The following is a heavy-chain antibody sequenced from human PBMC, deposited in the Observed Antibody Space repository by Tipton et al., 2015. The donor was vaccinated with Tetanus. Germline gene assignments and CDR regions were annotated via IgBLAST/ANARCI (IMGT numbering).Heavy chain of an antibody. D-gene: IGHD1-20*01. J-gene: IGHJ5*02. V-gene: IGHV1-46*01. CDR2: INTSSGSR. CDR1: GYTFTSYY. Sequence: QMQLVQSGAEVKKPGASVKVSCKASGYTFTSYYLHWVRQAPGQGLEWMGIINTSSGSRSYAQKFQGRVTMTRDTSTNTVYMELSSLKSEDTAVYYCARDPTFNWNDANWFDPWGQGTLVTVSS. CDR3: ARDPTFNWNDANWFDP.